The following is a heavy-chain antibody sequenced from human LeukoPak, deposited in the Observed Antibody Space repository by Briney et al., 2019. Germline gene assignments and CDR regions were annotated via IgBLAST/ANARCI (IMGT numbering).Heavy chain of an antibody. V-gene: IGHV4-61*01. CDR1: GGSVSSGSYY. J-gene: IGHJ5*02. CDR2: IYYSGST. Sequence: SETLSLTCTVSGGSVSSGSYYWSWIWQPPGKGLEWIGYIYYSGSTNYNPSLKSRVTISVDTSKNQFSLKLSSVTAADTAVYYCARETLTTSRWFDPWGQGTLVTVSS. CDR3: ARETLTTSRWFDP. D-gene: IGHD4-17*01.